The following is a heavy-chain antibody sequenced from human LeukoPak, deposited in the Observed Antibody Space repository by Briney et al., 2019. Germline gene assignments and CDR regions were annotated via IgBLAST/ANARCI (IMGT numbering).Heavy chain of an antibody. D-gene: IGHD4-23*01. CDR2: ISYDGSNK. V-gene: IGHV3-30-3*01. J-gene: IGHJ4*02. CDR3: ARDSGYGGNSDFDY. CDR1: GFTFSSYA. Sequence: GGSLRLSCAASGFTFSSYAMHWVRQAPGKGLEWVAVISYDGSNKYYADSVKGRFTISRDNSKNTLYLQMNSLRAEDTAVYYCARDSGYGGNSDFDYWGQGTLVTVSS.